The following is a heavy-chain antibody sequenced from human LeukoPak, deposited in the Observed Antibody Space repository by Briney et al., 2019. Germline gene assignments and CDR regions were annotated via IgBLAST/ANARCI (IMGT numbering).Heavy chain of an antibody. D-gene: IGHD6-13*01. Sequence: SETLSLTCTVSGGSISSYYWSWIRQPPGKGLEWIGYIYYSGSTNYNPSLKSRVTISVDTSKNQFSLKLSSVTAADTAVYYCARAWGYSSLFDYWGQGTLVTVSS. CDR2: IYYSGST. V-gene: IGHV4-59*01. CDR3: ARAWGYSSLFDY. CDR1: GGSISSYY. J-gene: IGHJ4*02.